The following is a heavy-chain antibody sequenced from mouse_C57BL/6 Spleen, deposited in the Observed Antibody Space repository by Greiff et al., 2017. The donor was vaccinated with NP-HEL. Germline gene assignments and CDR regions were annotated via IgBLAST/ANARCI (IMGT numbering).Heavy chain of an antibody. CDR1: GYTFTSYW. J-gene: IGHJ2*01. Sequence: QVQLQQPGAELVRPGSSVKLSCKASGYTFTSYWMDWVKQRPGQGLEWIGNIYPSDSETHYNQKFKDKATLTVDKSSSTAYMQLRSLTSEDSAIYYCARLGRGVDYWGQGTTLTVSS. CDR2: IYPSDSET. V-gene: IGHV1-61*01. D-gene: IGHD4-1*01. CDR3: ARLGRGVDY.